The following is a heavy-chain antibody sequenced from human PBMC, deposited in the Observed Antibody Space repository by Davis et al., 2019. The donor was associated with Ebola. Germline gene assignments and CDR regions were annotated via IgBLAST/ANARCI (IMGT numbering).Heavy chain of an antibody. CDR3: ARDRLGFWAPFDY. Sequence: GESLKISCAASGFTFSDYYMSWIRQAPGKGLEWVSYISSSGSTIYYADSVKGRFTISRDNAKNSLYLQMNSLRAEDTAVYYCARDRLGFWAPFDYWGQGTLVTVSS. CDR2: ISSSGSTI. J-gene: IGHJ4*02. CDR1: GFTFSDYY. V-gene: IGHV3-11*04. D-gene: IGHD3-3*01.